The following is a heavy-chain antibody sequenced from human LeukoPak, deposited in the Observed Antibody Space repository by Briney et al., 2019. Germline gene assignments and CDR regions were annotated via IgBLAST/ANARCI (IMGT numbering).Heavy chain of an antibody. CDR3: TTEGGYDFFYYYYGMDV. J-gene: IGHJ6*02. V-gene: IGHV3-15*01. Sequence: GGSLRLSCAASGFTFSNAWMSWVRQASGKWLEWVGRIKSKTDGGTTDYAAPVKGRFTISRDDSKNTLYLQMNSLKTEDTAVYYCTTEGGYDFFYYYYGMDVWGQGTTVTVSS. CDR2: IKSKTDGGTT. CDR1: GFTFSNAW. D-gene: IGHD5-12*01.